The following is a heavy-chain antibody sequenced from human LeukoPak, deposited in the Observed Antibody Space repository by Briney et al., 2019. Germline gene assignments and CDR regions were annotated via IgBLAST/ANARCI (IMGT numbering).Heavy chain of an antibody. D-gene: IGHD2-15*01. CDR1: GFSISNYA. CDR2: ISGSGGST. V-gene: IGHV3-23*01. Sequence: GSLRLSCASAGFSISNYAKSWVRQAPGKGLEWVTAISGSGGSTYYAYSEKGRFTIYKDNSKNALYLQMNSLRAEDTAVYYCAKGLFGGDSYYYYYMDVWRKGTTVTVSS. CDR3: AKGLFGGDSYYYYYMDV. J-gene: IGHJ6*03.